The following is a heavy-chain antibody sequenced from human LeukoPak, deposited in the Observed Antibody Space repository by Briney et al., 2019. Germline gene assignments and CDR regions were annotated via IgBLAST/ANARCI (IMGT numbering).Heavy chain of an antibody. J-gene: IGHJ4*02. D-gene: IGHD6-13*01. CDR2: ISPYSDNT. CDR3: ARGGPFSIAAARVYYFDY. CDR1: DYAFTSYG. Sequence: GASVKVSCKASDYAFTSYGISWVRQAPGQGLEWMGWISPYSDNTNYAQNLQGRVTMTTDTSTSTAYMVLRSLTSDDTAMYYCARGGPFSIAAARVYYFDYWGQGTLVTVSS. V-gene: IGHV1-18*01.